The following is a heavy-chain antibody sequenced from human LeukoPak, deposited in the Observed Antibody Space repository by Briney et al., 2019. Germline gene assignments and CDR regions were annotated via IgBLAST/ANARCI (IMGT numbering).Heavy chain of an antibody. CDR2: ISYDGSTT. CDR3: TRRGHYYDSSGYYGNDY. D-gene: IGHD3-22*01. V-gene: IGHV3-30-3*01. Sequence: GQSLRLSCAASGFTFSSIAMHWVRQAPGKGLEWVAVISYDGSTTYYADSVKGRFTISRDNSKNTLYLQMNSLRAEDTAVYYCTRRGHYYDSSGYYGNDYWGQGTLVTVSS. CDR1: GFTFSSIA. J-gene: IGHJ4*02.